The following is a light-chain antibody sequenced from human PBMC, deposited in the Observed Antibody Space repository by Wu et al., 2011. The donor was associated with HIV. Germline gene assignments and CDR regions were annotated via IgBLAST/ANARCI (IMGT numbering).Light chain of an antibody. J-gene: IGKJ2*01. Sequence: EIVLTQFPVTLSLSPGERATLSCRASQSVSSYLAWYQQKPGQAPRLLIYDASNRATGIPARFSGSGSGTDFTLTISRLEPEDFAVYYCQQYGSSSYTFGQGTKLEIK. V-gene: IGKV3-11*01. CDR1: QSVSSY. CDR2: DAS. CDR3: QQYGSSSYT.